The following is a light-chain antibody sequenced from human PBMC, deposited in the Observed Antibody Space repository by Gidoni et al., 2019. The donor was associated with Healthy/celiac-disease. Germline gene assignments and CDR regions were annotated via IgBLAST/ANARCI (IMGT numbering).Light chain of an antibody. Sequence: EIVLTQSPGTLSLSPGERATLSCRASQSVSSSYLAWYQQKPGQAPRLLIYGASSRATGIPDRFSGRGSGTDFTLTISRLEPEDCAVYYCQQYGSSPFGGGTKVEIK. CDR3: QQYGSSP. J-gene: IGKJ4*01. V-gene: IGKV3-20*01. CDR1: QSVSSSY. CDR2: GAS.